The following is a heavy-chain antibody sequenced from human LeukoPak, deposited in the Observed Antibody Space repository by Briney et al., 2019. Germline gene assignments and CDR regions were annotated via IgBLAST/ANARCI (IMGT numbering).Heavy chain of an antibody. CDR3: AKDFVAAAGSFDY. Sequence: GGSLRLSCAASGFTFSSYGMHWIRQAPGKGLEWVAFIRYDGSNKYYADSVKGRFTISRDNSKNTLYLQMNSLRAEDTAVYYCAKDFVAAAGSFDYWGQGTLVTVSS. J-gene: IGHJ4*02. CDR1: GFTFSSYG. D-gene: IGHD6-13*01. V-gene: IGHV3-30*02. CDR2: IRYDGSNK.